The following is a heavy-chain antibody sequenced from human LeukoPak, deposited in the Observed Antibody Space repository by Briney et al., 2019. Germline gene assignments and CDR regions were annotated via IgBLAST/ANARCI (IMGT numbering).Heavy chain of an antibody. V-gene: IGHV3-7*01. CDR2: INQDGSEK. D-gene: IGHD5-24*01. Sequence: GGSLRLSCSVSGLTLRSYWMSWVRQAPGKGREWVANINQDGSEKYFLDSVRGRFTISRDNAKNSLALQMNTLRAEDTAVYYCARERDGGFFDYWGQGTLVTVSS. CDR1: GLTLRSYW. J-gene: IGHJ4*02. CDR3: ARERDGGFFDY.